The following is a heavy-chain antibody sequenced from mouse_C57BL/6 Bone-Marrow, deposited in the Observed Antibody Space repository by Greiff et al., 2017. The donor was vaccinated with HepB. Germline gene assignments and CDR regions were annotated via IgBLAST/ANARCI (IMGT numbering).Heavy chain of an antibody. CDR2: INPSSGYT. D-gene: IGHD1-1*01. J-gene: IGHJ3*01. V-gene: IGHV1-4*01. Sequence: QVQLQQSGAELARPGASVKMSCKASGYTFTSYTMHWVNQRPGQGLEWIGYINPSSGYTKYNQKFKDKATLTADKSSSTAYMQLSSLTSEDSAVYYCARGGGSRSWFAYWGQGTLVTVSA. CDR1: GYTFTSYT. CDR3: ARGGGSRSWFAY.